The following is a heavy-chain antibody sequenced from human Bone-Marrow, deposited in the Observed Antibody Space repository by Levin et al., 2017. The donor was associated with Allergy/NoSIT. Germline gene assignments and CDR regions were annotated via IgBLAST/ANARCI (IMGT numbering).Heavy chain of an antibody. V-gene: IGHV3-53*01. Sequence: SCAASGFNVSSNYMSWVRQAPGKGLEWVSVIYSGGSTDYADSVKGRFTISRDNSRNTLYLQMNSLRTEDTAVYYCARSSAESGNYYPSYWGQGTLVTVSS. CDR2: IYSGGST. CDR1: GFNVSSNY. J-gene: IGHJ4*02. D-gene: IGHD1-26*01. CDR3: ARSSAESGNYYPSY.